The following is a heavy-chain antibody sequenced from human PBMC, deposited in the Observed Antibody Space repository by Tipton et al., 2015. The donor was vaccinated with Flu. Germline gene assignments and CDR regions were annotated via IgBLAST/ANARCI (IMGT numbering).Heavy chain of an antibody. D-gene: IGHD3-22*01. Sequence: SLRLSCAASGFTFSTYSMNWVRQAPGKGLEWVSSISSSSSYIYYADSVKGRFTISRDNAKNSLYLQMNSLRAEDTAVYYCARDNPYSYYDSSGRVWYFDLWGRGTLVTVSS. V-gene: IGHV3-21*01. CDR3: ARDNPYSYYDSSGRVWYFDL. J-gene: IGHJ2*01. CDR1: GFTFSTYS. CDR2: ISSSSSYI.